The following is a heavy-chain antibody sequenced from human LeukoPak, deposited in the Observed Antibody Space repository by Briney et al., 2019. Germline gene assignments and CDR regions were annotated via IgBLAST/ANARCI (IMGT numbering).Heavy chain of an antibody. Sequence: ASVKVSFKASGYTFTAYYMHWVRQAPGQGLEWMGWINPDSGDTNYAQQFQGRVTMTRDTSISTAYMELSRLRSDDTAVYYCARLYGRDAFDIWGQGTMVIVSS. D-gene: IGHD3-10*01. CDR3: ARLYGRDAFDI. V-gene: IGHV1-2*02. CDR2: INPDSGDT. CDR1: GYTFTAYY. J-gene: IGHJ3*02.